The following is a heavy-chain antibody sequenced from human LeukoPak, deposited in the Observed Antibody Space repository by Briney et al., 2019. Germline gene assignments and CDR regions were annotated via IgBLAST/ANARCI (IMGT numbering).Heavy chain of an antibody. D-gene: IGHD3-22*01. V-gene: IGHV1-69*13. Sequence: SVKVSCKASGGTFSSYAISWVRQAPGQGLEWMGGIIPIFGTANYAQKFQGRVTITADESTSTAYMELSGLRSEDTAVYYCAREWDDSSGYYHDAFDIWGQGTMVTVSS. J-gene: IGHJ3*02. CDR3: AREWDDSSGYYHDAFDI. CDR1: GGTFSSYA. CDR2: IIPIFGTA.